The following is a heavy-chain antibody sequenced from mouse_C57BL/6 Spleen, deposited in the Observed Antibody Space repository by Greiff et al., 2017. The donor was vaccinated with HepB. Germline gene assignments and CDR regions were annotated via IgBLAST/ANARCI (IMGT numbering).Heavy chain of an antibody. CDR3: TSLTRFAY. Sequence: VQLQESGAELVRPGASVTLSCKASGYTFTDYEMHWVKQTPVHGLEWIGAIDPETGGTAYNQKFKGKAILTADKSSSTAYMELRSLTSEDSAVYYCTSLTRFAYWGQGTLVTVSA. D-gene: IGHD1-1*01. CDR2: IDPETGGT. CDR1: GYTFTDYE. J-gene: IGHJ3*01. V-gene: IGHV1-15*01.